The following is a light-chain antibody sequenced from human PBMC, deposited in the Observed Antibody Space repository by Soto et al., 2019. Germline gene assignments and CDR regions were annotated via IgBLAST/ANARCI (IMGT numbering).Light chain of an antibody. CDR3: QQYGSSPRT. CDR1: QSVSNN. J-gene: IGKJ1*01. CDR2: GAS. V-gene: IGKV3-15*01. Sequence: EIVMTQSPATLSVSPGERVTLSCGASQSVSNNLAWYQQKPGQAPRLLIYGASTRATGIPARFSGSGSGTDFTLTISRLEPEDFAVYYCQQYGSSPRTFGQGTKVDIK.